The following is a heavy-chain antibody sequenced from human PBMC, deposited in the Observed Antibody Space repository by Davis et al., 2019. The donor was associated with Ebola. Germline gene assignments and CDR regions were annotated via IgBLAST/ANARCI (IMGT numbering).Heavy chain of an antibody. CDR3: ARQAVAGTDAFDI. Sequence: GESLKISCKGSGYSFTSYWIGWVRQMPGKGLEWLGIIYPGDSNVKYSPSFEGQVTISVDKSINTAYLQWSSLKASDTGKYYCARQAVAGTDAFDIWGQGTMVTVSS. CDR1: GYSFTSYW. D-gene: IGHD6-19*01. CDR2: IYPGDSNV. V-gene: IGHV5-51*01. J-gene: IGHJ3*02.